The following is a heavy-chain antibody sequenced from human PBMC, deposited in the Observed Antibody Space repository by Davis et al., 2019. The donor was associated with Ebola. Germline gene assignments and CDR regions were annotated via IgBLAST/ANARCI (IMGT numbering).Heavy chain of an antibody. CDR3: AKSGLSFGVVKYHYGMDV. V-gene: IGHV3-23*01. J-gene: IGHJ6*04. CDR1: GFPFSTYA. D-gene: IGHD3-3*01. Sequence: ESLKISFVVSGFPFSTYAMSWVRQAPGKGLEWVSAISGSGGSTYYAGSVKGRVTISRDNSKKTLYLQMNSLRAEDTAVYYCAKSGLSFGVVKYHYGMDVWGKGTTVTVSS. CDR2: ISGSGGST.